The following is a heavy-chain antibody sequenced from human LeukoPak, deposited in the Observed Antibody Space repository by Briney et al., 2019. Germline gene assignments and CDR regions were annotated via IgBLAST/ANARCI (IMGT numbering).Heavy chain of an antibody. CDR3: ARDMGGSGYYGYYFDY. Sequence: NASETLSLTCTVSGGSISSYYWSWIRQPPGKGLEWIGYIYYSGSTNYNPSLKSRVTISVDTSKNQFSLKLSSVTAADTAVYYCARDMGGSGYYGYYFDYWGQGTLVTVSS. V-gene: IGHV4-59*01. D-gene: IGHD3-22*01. CDR1: GGSISSYY. J-gene: IGHJ4*02. CDR2: IYYSGST.